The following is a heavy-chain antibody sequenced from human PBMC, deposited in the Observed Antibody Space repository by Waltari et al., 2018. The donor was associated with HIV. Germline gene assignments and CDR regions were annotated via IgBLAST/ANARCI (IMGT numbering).Heavy chain of an antibody. V-gene: IGHV1-69*01. D-gene: IGHD6-13*01. CDR2: IIPIFGTA. CDR1: GGTFSSYA. J-gene: IGHJ5*02. CDR3: ARVASIAAAGPHSARDP. Sequence: QVQLVQSGAEVKKPGSSVKVSCKASGGTFSSYAISWVRQAPGQGLEWMGGIIPIFGTANYAQKFQGRVTITADESTSTAYMELSSLRSEDTAVYYCARVASIAAAGPHSARDPWGQGTLVTVSS.